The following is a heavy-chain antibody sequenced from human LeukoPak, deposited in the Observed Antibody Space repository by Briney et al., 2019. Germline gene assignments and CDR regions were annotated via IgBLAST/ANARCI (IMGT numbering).Heavy chain of an antibody. J-gene: IGHJ4*02. Sequence: GGSLRLSCEASGFTFSSYGMNWVRQAPGKGLEWLSYISYTGSNKYYAESVKGRFTISRDNAENSLYLQMDSLRVEDTAVYFCARVFVGENFDYWGQGTLVTVSS. V-gene: IGHV3-48*03. CDR2: ISYTGSNK. CDR3: ARVFVGENFDY. CDR1: GFTFSSYG. D-gene: IGHD1-14*01.